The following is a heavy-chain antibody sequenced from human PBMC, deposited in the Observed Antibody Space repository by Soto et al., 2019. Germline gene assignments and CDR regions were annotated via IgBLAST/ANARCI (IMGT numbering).Heavy chain of an antibody. CDR1: GFTFSSYG. D-gene: IGHD3-22*01. J-gene: IGHJ4*02. CDR3: ARDLIKTMSYFDY. V-gene: IGHV3-33*01. CDR2: IWYDGSNK. Sequence: GGSLRLSCAASGFTFSSYGMHWVRQAPGKGLEWVAVIWYDGSNKYYADSVKGRFTISRDNSKNTLYLQMNSLRAEDTAVYYCARDLIKTMSYFDYWGQGTLVTVSS.